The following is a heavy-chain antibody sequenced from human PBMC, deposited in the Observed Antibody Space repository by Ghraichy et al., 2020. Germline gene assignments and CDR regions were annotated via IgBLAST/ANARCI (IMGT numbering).Heavy chain of an antibody. CDR1: GGSISSSSYY. CDR2: IYYSGST. D-gene: IGHD2-2*01. J-gene: IGHJ4*02. CDR3: ALTITAGYCSSTSCFDY. Sequence: SETLSLTCTVSGGSISSSSYYWGWIRQPPGKGLEWIGSIYYSGSTYYNPSLESRVTISVDTSKNQFSLKLSSVTAADTAVYYCALTITAGYCSSTSCFDYWSQGTLVTVSS. V-gene: IGHV4-39*01.